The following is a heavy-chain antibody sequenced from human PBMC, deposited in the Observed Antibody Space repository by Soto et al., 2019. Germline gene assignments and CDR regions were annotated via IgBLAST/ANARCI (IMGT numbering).Heavy chain of an antibody. D-gene: IGHD2-2*01. CDR1: GFTFSSYW. J-gene: IGHJ4*02. V-gene: IGHV3-7*03. Sequence: PGGSLRLSCAASGFTFSSYWMSWVRQAPGKGLEWVANIKQDGSEKYYVDSVKGRFTISRGNAKNSLYLQMNSLRAEDTAVYYCASPHYPGYCSSTSCPYYFDYWGQGTLVTVSS. CDR3: ASPHYPGYCSSTSCPYYFDY. CDR2: IKQDGSEK.